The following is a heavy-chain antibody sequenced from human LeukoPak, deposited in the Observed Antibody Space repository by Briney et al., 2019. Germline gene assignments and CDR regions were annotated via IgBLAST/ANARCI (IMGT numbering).Heavy chain of an antibody. D-gene: IGHD5-12*01. Sequence: GGSLRLSCAASGFTFSSYGMHWVRQAPGKGLEWVATIWCDGSNEDYGDSVKGRFTISRDNSKNTLYLEMNSLRAEDTAVYYCAREWPLRHEGGYFDCWGQGTLVTVSS. CDR2: IWCDGSNE. V-gene: IGHV3-33*01. CDR1: GFTFSSYG. CDR3: AREWPLRHEGGYFDC. J-gene: IGHJ4*02.